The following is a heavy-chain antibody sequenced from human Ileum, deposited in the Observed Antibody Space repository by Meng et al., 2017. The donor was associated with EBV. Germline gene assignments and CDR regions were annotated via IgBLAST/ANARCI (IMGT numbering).Heavy chain of an antibody. J-gene: IGHJ5*02. CDR3: ARNRPRGVATGANWFDP. CDR1: GYTFTSYG. V-gene: IGHV1-18*01. D-gene: IGHD5-12*01. Sequence: QVQLVQSGAEVKKPXXXXKXSXKAXGYTFTSYGISWVRQAPGQGLEWMGWISACNGNTNYAQKLQGRVTMTTDTSTSTAYMELRSLRSDDTAVYYCARNRPRGVATGANWFDPWGQGTLVTVSS. CDR2: ISACNGNT.